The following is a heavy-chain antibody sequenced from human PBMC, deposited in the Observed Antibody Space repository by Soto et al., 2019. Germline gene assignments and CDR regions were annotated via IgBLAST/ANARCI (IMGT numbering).Heavy chain of an antibody. CDR1: GFTFIGYW. J-gene: IGHJ5*02. CDR3: ARPLYGSGSVWFDP. CDR2: IKEDGSEK. Sequence: PGGSLRLSCSASGFTFIGYWMTWGRQAPGKGLEWVANIKEDGSEKYYVDSVKGRFTISRDNPKNSLYLQMNSLRADDTAVYYCARPLYGSGSVWFDPWGQGTLVTVSS. D-gene: IGHD3-10*01. V-gene: IGHV3-7*03.